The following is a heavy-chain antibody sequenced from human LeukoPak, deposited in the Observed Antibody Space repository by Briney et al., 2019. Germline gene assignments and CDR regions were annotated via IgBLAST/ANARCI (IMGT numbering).Heavy chain of an antibody. CDR3: ARDFVAVAGAGDYYYGMDV. Sequence: SETLSLTCTVSGGSISGSRTWGWVRQPPGKGPEWIGYIYYSGSTNYNPSLKSRVTISVDTSKNQFSLKLSSVTAADTAVYYCARDFVAVAGAGDYYYGMDVWGQGTTVTVSS. CDR2: IYYSGST. V-gene: IGHV4-59*01. CDR1: GGSISGSRT. D-gene: IGHD6-19*01. J-gene: IGHJ6*02.